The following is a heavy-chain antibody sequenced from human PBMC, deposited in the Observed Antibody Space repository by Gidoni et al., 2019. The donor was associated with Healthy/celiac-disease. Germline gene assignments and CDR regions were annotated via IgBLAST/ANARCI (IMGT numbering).Heavy chain of an antibody. D-gene: IGHD1-20*01. Sequence: EVQLLESGGGLVQPGGCLRLSCAASGFTFSSYAMSWVRQAPGKGLEWVSAISGSGGSTYYADSVKGRFTISRDNSKNTLYLQMNSLRAEDTAVYYCAKSYNWNDLSYYWGQGTLVTVSS. CDR1: GFTFSSYA. J-gene: IGHJ4*02. CDR3: AKSYNWNDLSYY. V-gene: IGHV3-23*01. CDR2: ISGSGGST.